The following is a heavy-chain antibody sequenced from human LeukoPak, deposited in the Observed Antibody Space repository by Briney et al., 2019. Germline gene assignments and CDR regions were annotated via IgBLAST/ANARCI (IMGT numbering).Heavy chain of an antibody. Sequence: ASVKVSCKASGYTFSDYCIQWMRQAPGQGLEWMGWINPKSGDIRYSQKFQGRVTMTWDTSINTAYMEVSSLISDDTSVFYCARDLAGDPLIYMDVWGKGTTVTVCS. J-gene: IGHJ6*03. CDR3: ARDLAGDPLIYMDV. V-gene: IGHV1-2*02. CDR2: INPKSGDI. D-gene: IGHD2-21*01. CDR1: GYTFSDYC.